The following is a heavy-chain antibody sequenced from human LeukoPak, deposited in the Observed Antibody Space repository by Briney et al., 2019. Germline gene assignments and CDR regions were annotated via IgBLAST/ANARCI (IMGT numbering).Heavy chain of an antibody. V-gene: IGHV4-38-2*01. CDR3: ARHRDSGYDYYYYYMDV. D-gene: IGHD5-12*01. CDR2: IYHSGST. J-gene: IGHJ6*03. Sequence: TSETLSLTCAVSGYSISSGYYWGWIRQPPGKGLEWIGSIYHSGSTYYNPSLKSRVTISVDTSKNQFSLKLSSVTAADTAVYYCARHRDSGYDYYYYYMDVWGKGTTVTVSS. CDR1: GYSISSGYY.